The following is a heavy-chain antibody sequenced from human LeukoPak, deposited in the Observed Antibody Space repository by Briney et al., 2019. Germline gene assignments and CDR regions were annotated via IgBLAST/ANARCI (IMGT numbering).Heavy chain of an antibody. D-gene: IGHD3/OR15-3a*01. CDR2: ISYDGSNK. J-gene: IGHJ3*02. V-gene: IGHV3-30-3*01. CDR3: ARERNLISRAFDI. Sequence: PGGSLRLSCAASGFTFSSYAMHWVRQAPGKGLEWVAVISYDGSNKYYADSVKGRVTISRDNSKITLYLQMNSLRAEDTAVYYCARERNLISRAFDIWGQGTMVTVSS. CDR1: GFTFSSYA.